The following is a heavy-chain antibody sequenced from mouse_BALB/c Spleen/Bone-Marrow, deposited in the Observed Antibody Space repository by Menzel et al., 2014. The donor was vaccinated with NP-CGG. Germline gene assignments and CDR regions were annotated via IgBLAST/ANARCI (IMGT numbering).Heavy chain of an antibody. CDR1: GLTFXTYA. CDR2: ISSGGTYT. Sequence: EVKLMESGGGLVKSGGSLKLSCAASGLTFXTYAMSWVRQTPEKRLEWVATISSGGTYTYFPDSVKGRFTISRDNAKNALYLQMSSLTSEDTAMFYCARSGGKYALDYWGQGTSVTVSS. V-gene: IGHV5-9-1*01. J-gene: IGHJ4*01. CDR3: ARSGGKYALDY.